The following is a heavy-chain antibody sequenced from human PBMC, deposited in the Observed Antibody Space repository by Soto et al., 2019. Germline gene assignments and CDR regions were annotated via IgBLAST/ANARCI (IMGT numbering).Heavy chain of an antibody. V-gene: IGHV4-59*08. Sequence: SETLSLTCTVSGGSISSYYWSWIRQPPGKGLQWIGYIYYSGSTNYNPSLKSRVTISVDTSKNQFSLKLSSVTAADTAVYYCARHVNPWAQGAFDIWGRGTMVTVSS. J-gene: IGHJ3*02. D-gene: IGHD7-27*01. CDR2: IYYSGST. CDR3: ARHVNPWAQGAFDI. CDR1: GGSISSYY.